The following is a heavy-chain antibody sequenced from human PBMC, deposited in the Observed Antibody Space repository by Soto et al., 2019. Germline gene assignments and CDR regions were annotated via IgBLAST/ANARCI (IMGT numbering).Heavy chain of an antibody. Sequence: SETLSLTCAVSGGSISSSNWWSWVRQPPGKGLEWIGEIYHSGSTNYNPSLKSRVTISVDKSKNQFSLKLSSVTAADTAVYYCASADSSGYYFDYFAYWGQGTLVTVSS. V-gene: IGHV4-4*02. CDR1: GGSISSSNW. CDR2: IYHSGST. D-gene: IGHD3-22*01. J-gene: IGHJ4*02. CDR3: ASADSSGYYFDYFAY.